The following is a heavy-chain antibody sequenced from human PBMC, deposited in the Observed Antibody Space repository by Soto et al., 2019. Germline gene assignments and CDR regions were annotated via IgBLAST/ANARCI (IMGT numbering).Heavy chain of an antibody. CDR3: AREWFGRQDY. J-gene: IGHJ4*02. CDR1: GFTFSSYT. CDR2: ISSSSSTI. Sequence: EVQLVESGGGLVQPGGSLRLSCTVSGFTFSSYTMNWVRQAPGKGLEWVSCISSSSSTIYYADSVKGRFTISRDNAKNSLFLQMNSLRDGDTAVYCCAREWFGRQDYWGQGTLVTVSS. V-gene: IGHV3-48*02. D-gene: IGHD3-10*01.